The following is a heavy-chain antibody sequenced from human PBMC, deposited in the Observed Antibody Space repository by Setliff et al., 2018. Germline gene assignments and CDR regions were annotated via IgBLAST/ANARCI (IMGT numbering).Heavy chain of an antibody. Sequence: SETLSLTCTVSGDSISSSSYYWGWIRQPPGKGLEWIGCIYYSGSTYYNPSLKSRVTISVDTSKNQFSLKLTSVTAADTAVYCCATPGRRFGESIDYWGQGTLVTVSS. V-gene: IGHV4-39*01. D-gene: IGHD3-10*01. CDR1: GDSISSSSYY. J-gene: IGHJ4*02. CDR3: ATPGRRFGESIDY. CDR2: IYYSGST.